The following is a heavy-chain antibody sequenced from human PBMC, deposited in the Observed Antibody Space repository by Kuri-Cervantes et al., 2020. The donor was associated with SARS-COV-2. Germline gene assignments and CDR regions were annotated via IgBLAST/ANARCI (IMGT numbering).Heavy chain of an antibody. J-gene: IGHJ6*02. V-gene: IGHV3-30*18. CDR3: AKARTSGYSYGWNYYYYGMDV. CDR2: ISYDGSNK. CDR1: GFTFSSYG. Sequence: SLKISCAASGFTFSSYGMHWVRQAPGKGLEWVAVISYDGSNKYYADSVKGRFPISRDNSKNTLYLQMNSLRAEDTAVYYCAKARTSGYSYGWNYYYYGMDVWDQGTTVTVSS. D-gene: IGHD5-18*01.